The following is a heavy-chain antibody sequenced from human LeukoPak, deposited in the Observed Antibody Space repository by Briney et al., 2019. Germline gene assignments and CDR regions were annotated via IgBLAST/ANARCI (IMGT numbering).Heavy chain of an antibody. CDR2: ISAYNGNT. V-gene: IGHV1-18*01. D-gene: IGHD6-19*01. CDR1: GYTFTSYG. CDR3: ARDIAIAVAGDFDY. J-gene: IGHJ4*02. Sequence: ASVKVSCKASGYTFTSYGISWVRHAPGQGLEWMACISAYNGNTNYAQKLQGRVTMTTDTSTSTAYMELRSLRSDDTAVYYCARDIAIAVAGDFDYWGQGTLVTVSS.